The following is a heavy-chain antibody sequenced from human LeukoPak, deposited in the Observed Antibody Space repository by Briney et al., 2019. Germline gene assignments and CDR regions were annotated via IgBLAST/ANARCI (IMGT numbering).Heavy chain of an antibody. Sequence: GASVKVSCKASGYTFSTYGISWVRQAPGQGLEWMGWISGYDGHTNYAHKFQGRVTMTTDTSTSTAYMELRSLRSEDTAVYYCASGSYGDAFDIWGQGTMVTVSS. CDR1: GYTFSTYG. V-gene: IGHV1-18*01. J-gene: IGHJ3*02. D-gene: IGHD1-26*01. CDR2: ISGYDGHT. CDR3: ASGSYGDAFDI.